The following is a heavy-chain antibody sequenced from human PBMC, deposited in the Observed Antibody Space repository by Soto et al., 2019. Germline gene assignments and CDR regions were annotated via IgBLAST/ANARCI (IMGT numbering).Heavy chain of an antibody. Sequence: EVQLVESGGGLLQPGGSLRLSCAASGFTFSSYWMHWVRQTPGKGLVWVSRINSEGNTINYADSVKGRFTISRDNARNTLYLQVNSLRAEDTAVYYCARGGSGSYKLDYWGQGTPVTVSS. CDR1: GFTFSSYW. CDR2: INSEGNTI. V-gene: IGHV3-74*01. CDR3: ARGGSGSYKLDY. D-gene: IGHD3-10*01. J-gene: IGHJ4*02.